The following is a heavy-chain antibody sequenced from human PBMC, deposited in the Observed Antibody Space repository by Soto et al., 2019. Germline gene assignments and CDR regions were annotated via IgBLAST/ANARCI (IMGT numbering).Heavy chain of an antibody. D-gene: IGHD3-22*01. V-gene: IGHV3-7*04. CDR1: GFTFSSYW. CDR2: IKQDGSEK. Sequence: SLRLSCAASGFTFSSYWMSWVRQAPGKGLEWVANIKQDGSEKYYVDSVKGRFTISRDSAKNSLYLQMNSLRAEDTAVYYCARFYCDSNGYLPSPYYYYYGMDVWGQGTTVTVSS. CDR3: ARFYCDSNGYLPSPYYYYYGMDV. J-gene: IGHJ6*02.